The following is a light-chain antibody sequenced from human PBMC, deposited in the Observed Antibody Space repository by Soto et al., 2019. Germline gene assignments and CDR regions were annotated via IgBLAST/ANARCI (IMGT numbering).Light chain of an antibody. CDR1: QSVRGW. CDR2: KAS. J-gene: IGKJ1*01. CDR3: QQYNSYPWT. Sequence: DIQMTQSPSTLPASVGDRVTITCRASQSVRGWLAWYQQKPGTAPKLLIYKASILDGGVPTRFSGSGSGTEFALTINYLQPEDFATYCCQQYNSYPWTFGQGTKVEIK. V-gene: IGKV1-5*03.